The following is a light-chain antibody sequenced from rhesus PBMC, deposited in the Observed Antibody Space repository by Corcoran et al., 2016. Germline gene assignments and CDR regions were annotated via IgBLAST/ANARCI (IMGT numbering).Light chain of an antibody. Sequence: EIVLTQSPATLSLSPGERATLSCRASQTISSSLAWYQQKPGQAPRLLIYGASKRATGTPDSFRGSGSGTDFTLAISSLEPENVGVYYCQQDYAWPLTFGGGTKVELK. CDR3: QQDYAWPLT. CDR2: GAS. J-gene: IGKJ4*01. CDR1: QTISSS. V-gene: IGKV3-35*01.